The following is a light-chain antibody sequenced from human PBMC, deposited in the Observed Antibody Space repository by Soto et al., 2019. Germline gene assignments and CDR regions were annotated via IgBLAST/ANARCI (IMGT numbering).Light chain of an antibody. CDR1: QSITTF. J-gene: IGKJ1*01. V-gene: IGKV1-5*03. CDR3: QQYYRSPWT. CDR2: EAS. Sequence: DIPMTQSPCTLSASVGDRVAITCRASQSITTFLASYQQKPGKAPKLLIYEASSLEGGVPSRFSGSGSVTEFTLTIIRLLPDEFATYYCQQYYRSPWTFGQGTKVEIK.